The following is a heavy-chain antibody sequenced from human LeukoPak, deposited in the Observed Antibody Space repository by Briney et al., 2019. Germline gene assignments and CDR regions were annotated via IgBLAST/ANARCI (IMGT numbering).Heavy chain of an antibody. D-gene: IGHD2-2*01. J-gene: IGHJ4*02. CDR1: GYTLTELS. Sequence: VASVKVSCKVSGYTLTELSMHWVRQAPAKALEWMGGFDPEDGETIYAHKFQGRVTMTEDTSTDTAYMELSSLRSEDTAVYFCASASYCSSTSCPLIAYYFDYWGQGTLVTVSS. V-gene: IGHV1-24*01. CDR2: FDPEDGET. CDR3: ASASYCSSTSCPLIAYYFDY.